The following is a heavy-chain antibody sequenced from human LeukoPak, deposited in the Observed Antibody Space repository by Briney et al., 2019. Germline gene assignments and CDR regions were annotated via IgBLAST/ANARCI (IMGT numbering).Heavy chain of an antibody. J-gene: IGHJ3*02. Sequence: PSETLSLTCTVSGGSISTYYWTWIRQPPGKGLEWIGRIYTDGSTSYNPSLTSRVTISVDNSKNQFSLKLSSVTAADTAVYYCARPYRVGGCFPLHIWGEGKMVTVSS. CDR1: GGSISTYY. D-gene: IGHD2-15*01. CDR2: IYTDGST. CDR3: ARPYRVGGCFPLHI. V-gene: IGHV4-4*07.